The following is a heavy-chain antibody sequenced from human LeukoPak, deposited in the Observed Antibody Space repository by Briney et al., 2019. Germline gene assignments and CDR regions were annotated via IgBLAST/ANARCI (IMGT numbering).Heavy chain of an antibody. CDR1: GFTFSSCG. D-gene: IGHD5-18*01. V-gene: IGHV3-30*02. CDR2: IRYDGSNK. CDR3: AKAFLIRGRVQLWPFDY. Sequence: GGSLRLSCAASGFTFSSCGMHWVRQAPGKGLEWVAFIRYDGSNKYYADSVKCRFTISRDNSKNTLYLQMNSLRAEDTAVYYCAKAFLIRGRVQLWPFDYWGQGTPVTVSS. J-gene: IGHJ4*02.